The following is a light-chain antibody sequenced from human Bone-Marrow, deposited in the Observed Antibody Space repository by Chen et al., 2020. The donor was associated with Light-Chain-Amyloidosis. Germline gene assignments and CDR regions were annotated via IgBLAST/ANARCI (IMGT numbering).Light chain of an antibody. CDR3: QSADSSGTYEVI. J-gene: IGLJ2*01. CDR1: DLPRKY. V-gene: IGLV3-25*03. Sequence: SYELTPPPSASVSPGQTARNHCSGDDLPRKYAYWYQQKPGQAPLLVIHRDTEWPSGISERFSGSSSGTTATLTISGVQAEDEADYHCQSADSSGTYEVIFGGGTKLTVL. CDR2: RDT.